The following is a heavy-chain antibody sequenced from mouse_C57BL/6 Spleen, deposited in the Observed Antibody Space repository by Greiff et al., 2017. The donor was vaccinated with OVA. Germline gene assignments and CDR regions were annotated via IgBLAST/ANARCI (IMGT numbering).Heavy chain of an antibody. Sequence: VQLKESGGGLVKPGGSLKLSCAASGFTFSDYGMHWVRQAPEKGLEWVAYISSGSSTIYYADTVKGRFTISRDNAKNTLFLQMTSLRSEDTAMYYCARSTIVTTRGFAYWGQGTLVTVSA. J-gene: IGHJ3*01. CDR2: ISSGSSTI. CDR1: GFTFSDYG. CDR3: ARSTIVTTRGFAY. V-gene: IGHV5-17*01. D-gene: IGHD2-5*01.